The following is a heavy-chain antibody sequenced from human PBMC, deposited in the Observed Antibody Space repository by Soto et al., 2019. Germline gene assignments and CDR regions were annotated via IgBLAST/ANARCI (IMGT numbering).Heavy chain of an antibody. D-gene: IGHD3-10*01. V-gene: IGHV3-11*01. CDR3: ASPTSMVRGVASDY. CDR2: ISSSGSTI. J-gene: IGHJ4*02. CDR1: GLTFSDYY. Sequence: GGSLRLSCAASGLTFSDYYMSWIRPAPGKGLEWVSYISSSGSTIYYADSVKGRFTISRDNAKNSLYLQMNSLRAEDTAVYYCASPTSMVRGVASDYWGQGTLVTVSS.